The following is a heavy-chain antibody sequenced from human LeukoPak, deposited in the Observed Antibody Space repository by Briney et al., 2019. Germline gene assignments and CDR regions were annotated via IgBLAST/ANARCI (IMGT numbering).Heavy chain of an antibody. CDR1: GFTFSSYS. V-gene: IGHV3-21*01. CDR3: ACLDCSSTSLNWFDP. D-gene: IGHD2-2*01. CDR2: ISSSSSYI. Sequence: GGSLRLSCAASGFTFSSYSMNWVRQAPGKGLEWVSSISSSSSYIYYADSVKGRFTISRDNAKNSLYLQMNSLRAEGTAVYYCACLDCSSTSLNWFDPWGQGTLVTVSS. J-gene: IGHJ5*02.